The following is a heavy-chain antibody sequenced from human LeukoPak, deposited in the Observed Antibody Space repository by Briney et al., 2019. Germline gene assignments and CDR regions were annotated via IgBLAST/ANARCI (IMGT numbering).Heavy chain of an antibody. J-gene: IGHJ4*02. V-gene: IGHV3-30-3*01. CDR2: ISYDGSNK. CDR1: GFTFSSYA. CDR3: AKDRRFEVRGVIIQH. Sequence: GRSLRLSCAASGFTFSSYAMHWVRQAPGKGLEWVAVISYDGSNKYYADSVKGRFTISRDNSKNTLYLQMNRLRAEDTAVYYCAKDRRFEVRGVIIQHWGQGTLVTVSS. D-gene: IGHD3-10*01.